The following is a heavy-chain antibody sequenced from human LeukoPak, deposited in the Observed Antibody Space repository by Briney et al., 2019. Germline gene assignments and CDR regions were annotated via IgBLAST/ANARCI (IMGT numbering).Heavy chain of an antibody. CDR3: ARDREFGETPPDY. CDR1: GYTFTGYY. V-gene: IGHV1-2*02. D-gene: IGHD3-10*01. CDR2: INPNSGGT. J-gene: IGHJ4*02. Sequence: ASVKVSCKASGYTFTGYYMHWVRQAPGQGLEWMGWINPNSGGTNYAQKFQGRVTMTRDTSISTAYMELSRLRSDDTAVYYCARDREFGETPPDYWGQGTLVTVSS.